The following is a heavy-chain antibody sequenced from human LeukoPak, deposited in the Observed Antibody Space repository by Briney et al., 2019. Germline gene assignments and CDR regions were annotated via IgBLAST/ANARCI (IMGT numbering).Heavy chain of an antibody. CDR3: ATSYDYDSRGYPRGRD. CDR2: INIGNNYR. D-gene: IGHD3-22*01. J-gene: IGHJ4*02. V-gene: IGHV3-21*05. CDR1: AFTFSKYS. Sequence: PGGCLRLSCTASAFTFSKYSMNWLRQAPGKGLEWISYINIGNNYREYADSIKGRFTISRDNAKRSLYLQMSSLRAEDTAVYYCATSYDYDSRGYPRGRDWGQGTLVTVSS.